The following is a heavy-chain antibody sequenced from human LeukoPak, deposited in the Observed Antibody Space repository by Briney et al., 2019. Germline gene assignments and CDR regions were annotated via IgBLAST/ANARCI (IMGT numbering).Heavy chain of an antibody. D-gene: IGHD3-9*01. V-gene: IGHV4-59*01. CDR1: GDSISTYY. Sequence: SETLSLTCTVSGDSISTYYWSWIRQPPGKGLEWIGYIYYRVTSDYNPSLKSRVTMSVDMSTRQISLKLSSVTAADTAVYYCARVDILTGYYFFDSWGQGTLVTVSS. J-gene: IGHJ4*02. CDR2: IYYRVTS. CDR3: ARVDILTGYYFFDS.